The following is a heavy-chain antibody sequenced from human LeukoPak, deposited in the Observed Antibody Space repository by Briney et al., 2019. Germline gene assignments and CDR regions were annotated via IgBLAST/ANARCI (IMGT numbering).Heavy chain of an antibody. Sequence: GASVKVSCKASGYTFIRYDINWVRQATGQGLERMGWMNPNSGDTGFAQKFQGRVTITWNTSTSTAYMELSSLTSKDTAVYYYARGPTYSSGWYYFDYWGQGTLVTVSS. V-gene: IGHV1-8*03. CDR2: MNPNSGDT. CDR3: ARGPTYSSGWYYFDY. CDR1: GYTFIRYD. J-gene: IGHJ4*02. D-gene: IGHD6-13*01.